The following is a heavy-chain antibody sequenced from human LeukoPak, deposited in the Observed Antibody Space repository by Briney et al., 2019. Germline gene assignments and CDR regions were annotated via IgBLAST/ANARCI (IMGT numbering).Heavy chain of an antibody. CDR2: INPSGGST. CDR1: GYTFTSYY. J-gene: IGHJ5*02. V-gene: IGHV1-46*01. CDR3: ARGXIAAALTNWFGP. Sequence: ASVKVSCKASGYTFTSYYMHWVRQAPGQGLEWMGIINPSGGSTSYAQKFQGRVTMTRDTSTSTVYMELSSLRSEDTAVYYCARGXIAAALTNWFGPWGQGTLVTVSS. D-gene: IGHD6-13*01.